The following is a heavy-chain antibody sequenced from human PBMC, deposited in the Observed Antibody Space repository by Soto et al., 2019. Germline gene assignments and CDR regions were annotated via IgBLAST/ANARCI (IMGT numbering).Heavy chain of an antibody. J-gene: IGHJ3*02. V-gene: IGHV3-53*01. CDR2: IYSGGST. D-gene: IGHD4-17*01. CDR1: GFTVSSNY. Sequence: EVQLVESGGGLIQPGGSLRLSCAASGFTVSSNYMSWVRQAPGKGLEWVSVIYSGGSTYYADSVKGRFTISRDNSKNTLYLKMNSLRAEDTAVYHCARVGYAVTTGGAFDIWGQGTMVTVSS. CDR3: ARVGYAVTTGGAFDI.